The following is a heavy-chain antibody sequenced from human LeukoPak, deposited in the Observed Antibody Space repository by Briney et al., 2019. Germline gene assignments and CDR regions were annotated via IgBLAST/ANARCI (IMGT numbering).Heavy chain of an antibody. J-gene: IGHJ5*02. Sequence: GGSLRLSCAASGFTFSSYSMNWVRQAPGKGLEWVSSISSSSSYIYYADSVKGRFTISRDNAKNSLYLQMNSLRAEDTAVYYCARGEDIVVVPAAVEEGFDPWGQGTLVTVSS. CDR2: ISSSSSYI. V-gene: IGHV3-21*01. D-gene: IGHD2-2*01. CDR3: ARGEDIVVVPAAVEEGFDP. CDR1: GFTFSSYS.